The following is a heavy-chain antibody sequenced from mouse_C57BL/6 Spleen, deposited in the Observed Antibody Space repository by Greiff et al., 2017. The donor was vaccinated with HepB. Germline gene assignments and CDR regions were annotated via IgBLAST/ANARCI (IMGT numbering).Heavy chain of an antibody. CDR2: INYDGSST. CDR3: ARGSGTGLDY. Sequence: EVMLVESEGGLVQPGSSMKLSCTASGFTFSDYYMAWVRQVPEKGLEWVANINYDGSSTYYLDSLKSRFIISRDNAKNILYLQMSSLKSEDTATYYCARGSGTGLDYWGQGTTLTVSS. D-gene: IGHD4-1*01. CDR1: GFTFSDYY. V-gene: IGHV5-16*01. J-gene: IGHJ2*01.